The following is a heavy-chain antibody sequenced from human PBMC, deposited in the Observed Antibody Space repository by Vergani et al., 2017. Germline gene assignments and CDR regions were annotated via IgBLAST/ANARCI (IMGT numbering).Heavy chain of an antibody. CDR2: IYYSGST. D-gene: IGHD6-19*01. CDR1: GGSVSSSSYY. V-gene: IGHV4-39*01. Sequence: QLQLQESGPGLVKPSETLSLTCTVSGGSVSSSSYYWGWIRQPPGKGLEWIGSIYYSGSTYYNPSLKSRVTISVDTSKQHFSLRLSSVTAADTAVYYCARHSSGWGYWYFDLWGRGTLVTVSS. CDR3: ARHSSGWGYWYFDL. J-gene: IGHJ2*01.